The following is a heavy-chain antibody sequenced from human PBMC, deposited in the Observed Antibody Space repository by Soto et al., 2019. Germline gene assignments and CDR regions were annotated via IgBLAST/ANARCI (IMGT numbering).Heavy chain of an antibody. J-gene: IGHJ6*02. CDR3: AKDPDSIVHAGMDV. Sequence: PGGSLRLSCAASGFTFSSYGMHWVRQAPGKGLEWVAVISYDGSNKYYADSVKGRFTISRDNSKNTLYLQMNGLRAEDTAVYYCAKDPDSIVHAGMDVWGQGTTVTVSS. V-gene: IGHV3-30*18. CDR1: GFTFSSYG. D-gene: IGHD2-8*01. CDR2: ISYDGSNK.